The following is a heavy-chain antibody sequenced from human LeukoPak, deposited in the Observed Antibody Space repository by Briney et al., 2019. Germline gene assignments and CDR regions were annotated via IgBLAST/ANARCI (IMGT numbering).Heavy chain of an antibody. Sequence: SETLSLTCTVSGGSISSSSYYWGWIRQPPGKGLEWIGSIYYSGSTYYNPSLKSRVTISVDTSKNQFSLKLSSVTAADTAVYYCARKYCNGGSCPLDYWGQGTLVTVSS. CDR1: GGSISSSSYY. D-gene: IGHD2-15*01. J-gene: IGHJ4*02. CDR2: IYYSGST. V-gene: IGHV4-39*01. CDR3: ARKYCNGGSCPLDY.